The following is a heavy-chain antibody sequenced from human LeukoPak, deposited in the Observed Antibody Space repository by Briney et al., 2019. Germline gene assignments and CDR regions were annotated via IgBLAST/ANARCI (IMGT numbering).Heavy chain of an antibody. V-gene: IGHV3-30*02. J-gene: IGHJ4*02. CDR3: VFGYSSGWYQDYFDY. D-gene: IGHD6-19*01. Sequence: PGGSLRLSCAASGFTFSSYGMHWVRQAPGKGLEWVAFIRYDGSNKYYADSVKGRFTISRDNSKNTLYLQMNSLRAEDTAVYYCVFGYSSGWYQDYFDYWGQGTLVTVSS. CDR1: GFTFSSYG. CDR2: IRYDGSNK.